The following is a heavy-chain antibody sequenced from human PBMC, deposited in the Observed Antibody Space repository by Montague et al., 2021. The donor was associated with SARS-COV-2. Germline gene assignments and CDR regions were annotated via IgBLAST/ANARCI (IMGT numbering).Heavy chain of an antibody. V-gene: IGHV4-34*01. CDR3: ARDQTVLEWIWYGMDV. CDR1: GGSFSTYY. J-gene: IGHJ6*02. Sequence: SETLSLTCAVYGGSFSTYYWAWIRQSPGKGLEWIGNIYHSGNTNYNPSLKSRVTISVDTSSSQFFLYLTSVTAADAAVYYCARDQTVLEWIWYGMDVWGPGTTVTVSS. CDR2: IYHSGNT. D-gene: IGHD3-3*01.